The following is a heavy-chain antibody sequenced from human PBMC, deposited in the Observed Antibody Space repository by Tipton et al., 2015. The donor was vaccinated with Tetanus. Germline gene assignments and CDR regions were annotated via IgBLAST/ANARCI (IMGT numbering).Heavy chain of an antibody. J-gene: IGHJ4*02. D-gene: IGHD4-17*01. CDR2: IYVSGTT. CDR3: ARPSRRHGDYLY. Sequence: TLSLTCTVSGGSISGSEYYWGWIRQPPGKGLEWIGSIYVSGTTYYFPSLKRRVTISIDTSMNQLSLKLSSVTAADTAVYYCARPSRRHGDYLYWGQGTLVTVSS. CDR1: GGSISGSEYY. V-gene: IGHV4-39*01.